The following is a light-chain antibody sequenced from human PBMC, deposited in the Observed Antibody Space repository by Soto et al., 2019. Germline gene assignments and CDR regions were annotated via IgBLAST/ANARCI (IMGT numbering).Light chain of an antibody. CDR1: SSDVGSYNL. CDR2: EDS. J-gene: IGLJ1*01. CDR3: CSYADSSTYV. V-gene: IGLV2-23*01. Sequence: QSALTQPASVSGSPGQSITISCTGTSSDVGSYNLVSWYQQHPGKAPKLIIYEDSKRPSGVSSRFSGSKSGNTASLTISGLQTEDEADYYRCSYADSSTYVFGTGTKLTVL.